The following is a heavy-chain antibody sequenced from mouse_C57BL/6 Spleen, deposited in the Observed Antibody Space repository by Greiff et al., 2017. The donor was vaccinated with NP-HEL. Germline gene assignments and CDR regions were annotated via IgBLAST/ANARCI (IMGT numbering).Heavy chain of an antibody. CDR2: IYPGSGNT. Sequence: VQLKESGAELVRPGASVKLSCKASGYTFTDYYINWVKQRPGQGLEWIARIYPGSGNTYYNEKFKGKATLTAEKSSSTAYMQLSSLTSEDSAVYFCARHYGNYVYFDYWGQGTTLTVSS. J-gene: IGHJ2*01. CDR1: GYTFTDYY. V-gene: IGHV1-76*01. CDR3: ARHYGNYVYFDY. D-gene: IGHD2-1*01.